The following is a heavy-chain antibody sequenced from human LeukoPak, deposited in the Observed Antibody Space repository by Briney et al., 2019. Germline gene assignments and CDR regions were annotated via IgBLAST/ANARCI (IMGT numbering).Heavy chain of an antibody. CDR2: IFPGGSNT. D-gene: IGHD3-22*01. CDR3: ARLDSSGYSV. CDR1: GYSFTTNW. J-gene: IGHJ4*02. Sequence: GESLKISCKASGYSFTTNWIAWVRQMPGKGLEWTGTIFPGGSNTRYSPSFQGQVTFSADKSIYTAYLQWSSLRASDTAMYFCARLDSSGYSVWGQGTLVTVSS. V-gene: IGHV5-51*01.